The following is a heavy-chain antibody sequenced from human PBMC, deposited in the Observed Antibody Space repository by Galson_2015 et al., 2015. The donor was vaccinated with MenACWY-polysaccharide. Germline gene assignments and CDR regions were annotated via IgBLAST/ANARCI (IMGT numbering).Heavy chain of an antibody. D-gene: IGHD2-2*01. J-gene: IGHJ4*02. CDR1: GFTFSSYA. CDR2: ISYDGSNK. CDR3: TRTYCSRTTCYAPDQPGFDF. Sequence: SLRLSCAASGFTFSSYAMHWVRQAPDKGLEWVAVISYDGSNKYFADSVKGRFTISRDNSKNTMYLQMSSLRAEDTAVHYCTRTYCSRTTCYAPDQPGFDFWGQGTLVTVSS. V-gene: IGHV3-30-3*01.